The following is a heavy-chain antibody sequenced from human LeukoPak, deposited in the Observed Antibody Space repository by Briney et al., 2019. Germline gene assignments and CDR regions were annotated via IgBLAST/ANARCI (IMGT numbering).Heavy chain of an antibody. V-gene: IGHV3-21*01. Sequence: GGSLRLSCAASGFTFNSYSMNWVRQAPGKGLEWVSSINSDSDYIYYTDSVKGRFTISRDNAKNSLYLQMNSLRAEDTAVYYCAELGITMIGGVWGKGTTVTISS. J-gene: IGHJ6*04. D-gene: IGHD3-10*02. CDR1: GFTFNSYS. CDR2: INSDSDYI. CDR3: AELGITMIGGV.